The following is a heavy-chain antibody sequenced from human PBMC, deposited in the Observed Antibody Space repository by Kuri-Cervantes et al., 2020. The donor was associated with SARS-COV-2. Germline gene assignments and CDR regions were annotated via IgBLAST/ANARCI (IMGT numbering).Heavy chain of an antibody. CDR1: GFTFSNAW. CDR3: TTLIDY. V-gene: IGHV3-73*01. Sequence: GGSLRLSCAASGFTFSNAWMSWVRQAPGKGLEWVGRVRGKANNYATAYAASVKGRFTISRDDSKNMAYLQMNSLQTEDTAVYYCTTLIDYWGQGALVTVSS. CDR2: VRGKANNYAT. J-gene: IGHJ4*02.